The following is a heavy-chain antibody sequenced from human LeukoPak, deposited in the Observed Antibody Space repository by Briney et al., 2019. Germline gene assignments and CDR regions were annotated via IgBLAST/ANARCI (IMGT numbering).Heavy chain of an antibody. Sequence: SETLSLTCAVYGGSFSGYYWSWIRQPPGKGLEWIGEINHSGSTNYNPSLKSRVTMSVDMSKNQFSLKLSSVTAADTAVYYCARGSSGWYSIDYWGQGILVTVSS. CDR1: GGSFSGYY. CDR3: ARGSSGWYSIDY. CDR2: INHSGST. V-gene: IGHV4-34*01. D-gene: IGHD6-19*01. J-gene: IGHJ4*02.